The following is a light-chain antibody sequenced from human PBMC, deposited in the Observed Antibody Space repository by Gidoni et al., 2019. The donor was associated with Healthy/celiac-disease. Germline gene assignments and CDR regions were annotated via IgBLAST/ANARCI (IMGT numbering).Light chain of an antibody. CDR1: QSVSSSY. V-gene: IGKV3-20*01. CDR3: QQYGSSLGT. J-gene: IGKJ1*01. CDR2: GAS. Sequence: DIVLTPSPGTLSLSPGERATLSCRASQSVSSSYLAWYQQKPGQAPRLILCGASSRATGIPNRISGSGSGTDFTLTISRLEPEDFAVYYCQQYGSSLGTFGQGTKVEIK.